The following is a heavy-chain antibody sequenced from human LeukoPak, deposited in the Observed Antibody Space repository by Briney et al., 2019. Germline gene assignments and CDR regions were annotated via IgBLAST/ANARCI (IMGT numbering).Heavy chain of an antibody. CDR2: IYYSGTT. J-gene: IGHJ4*02. Sequence: SETLSLTCTVSGDSISPYYWSWLRQPPGKGLEWIAYIYYSGTTNYNPSLKSRVTIPVDTSNNQFSLKLSSVTAADTAVYYCARHAHWGTGLVPYWGQGTLVTVSS. CDR3: ARHAHWGTGLVPY. D-gene: IGHD3-16*01. V-gene: IGHV4-59*08. CDR1: GDSISPYY.